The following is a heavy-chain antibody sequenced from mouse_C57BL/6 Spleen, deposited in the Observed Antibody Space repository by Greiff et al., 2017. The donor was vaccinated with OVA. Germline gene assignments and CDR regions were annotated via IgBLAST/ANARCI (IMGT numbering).Heavy chain of an antibody. V-gene: IGHV1-69*01. CDR2: IDPSDSYT. Sequence: VQLQQPGAELVMPGASVKLSCKASGYTFTSYWMHWVKQRPGQGLEWIGEIDPSDSYTNYNQKFKGKSTLTVDKSSSTAYMQLSSLTSEDSAVYYCARSRFPYAMDYWGQGTSVTVSS. CDR3: ARSRFPYAMDY. CDR1: GYTFTSYW. J-gene: IGHJ4*01.